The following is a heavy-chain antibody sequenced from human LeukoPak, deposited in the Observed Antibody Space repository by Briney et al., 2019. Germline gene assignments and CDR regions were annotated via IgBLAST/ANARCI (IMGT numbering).Heavy chain of an antibody. D-gene: IGHD3-10*01. V-gene: IGHV3-23*01. CDR1: GFTFSSYA. CDR2: ISGSGGST. J-gene: IGHJ6*02. CDR3: AKGGDGYYGSGSYFRYYYYYCGMDV. Sequence: PGGSLRLSCAASGFTFSSYAMSWVRQAPGKGLEWVSAISGSGGSTYYADSVKGRLTISRDNSKNTLYLQMNSLRTEDTAVYYCAKGGDGYYGSGSYFRYYYYYCGMDVWGQGTTVTVSS.